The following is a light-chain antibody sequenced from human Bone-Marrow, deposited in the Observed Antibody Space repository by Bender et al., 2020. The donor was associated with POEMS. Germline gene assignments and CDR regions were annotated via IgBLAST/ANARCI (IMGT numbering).Light chain of an antibody. J-gene: IGLJ2*01. V-gene: IGLV2-14*03. CDR2: DVS. CDR1: SSNIGTNP. Sequence: QSVLTQPPSASGTPGQRVTISCSGSSSNIGTNPVNWYRQHPGKAPQLIIYDVSNRPSGISDRFSGSKSGKTASLTISGLQAEDESDYYCSSYTSSNTGGVVFGGGTKLTVL. CDR3: SSYTSSNTGGVV.